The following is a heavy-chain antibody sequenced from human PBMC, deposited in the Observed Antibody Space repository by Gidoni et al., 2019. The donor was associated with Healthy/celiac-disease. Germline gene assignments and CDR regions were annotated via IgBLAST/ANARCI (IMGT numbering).Heavy chain of an antibody. V-gene: IGHV4-34*01. J-gene: IGHJ4*02. D-gene: IGHD3-10*01. CDR1: GGSFSGYY. Sequence: QVQLQQWGAGLLKPSETLSLTCAVYGGSFSGYYWSWIRQPPGKGLEWIGEINHSGSTNYNPSLKSRVTISVDTSKNQFSLKLSSVTAADTAVYYCARGPLWMVRGVIVNKFDYWGQGTLVTVSS. CDR2: INHSGST. CDR3: ARGPLWMVRGVIVNKFDY.